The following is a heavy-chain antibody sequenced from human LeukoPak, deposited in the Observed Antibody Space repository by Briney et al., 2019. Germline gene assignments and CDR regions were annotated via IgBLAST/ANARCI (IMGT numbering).Heavy chain of an antibody. V-gene: IGHV3-48*03. CDR2: ISSSGSTI. J-gene: IGHJ6*04. CDR3: XXXXXXXXXGV. Sequence: SGXXXXXYXMNWVRQAPGXGLXWFSYISSSGSTIXYADSVKGRFTISRXXAKNSLYLQMNRLRAEDTAVYYXXXXXXXXXXGVWGXXXXVTISS. CDR1: GXXXXXYX.